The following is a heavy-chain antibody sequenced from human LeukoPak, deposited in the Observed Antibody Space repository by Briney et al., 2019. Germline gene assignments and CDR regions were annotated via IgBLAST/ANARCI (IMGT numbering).Heavy chain of an antibody. V-gene: IGHV1-18*01. CDR1: GDTFSSYG. Sequence: ASVKVSCKASGDTFSSYGXXXXXQAPGXXXXXXXXISAYXXXXXXAQXXXXXXXXTXDTSTTTAYMELRSRRSDDPAVYYCARLGYSYGLYYFDHWGQGTLVTVSS. D-gene: IGHD5-18*01. J-gene: IGHJ4*02. CDR3: ARLGYSYGLYYFDH. CDR2: ISAYXXXX.